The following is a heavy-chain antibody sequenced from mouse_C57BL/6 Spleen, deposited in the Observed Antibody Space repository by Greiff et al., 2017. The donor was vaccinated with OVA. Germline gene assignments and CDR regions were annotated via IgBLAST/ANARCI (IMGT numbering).Heavy chain of an antibody. J-gene: IGHJ2*01. D-gene: IGHD1-1*01. V-gene: IGHV1-53*01. Sequence: QVQLQQPGTELVKPGASVKLSCKASGYTFTSYWMPWVKQRPGPGLEWIGNINPSNGSTNYNEKLKSKAPLTVENSSSTAYMQLSSLTSEDSAVYYCARSAYYYDSSDDYWGQGTTLTVSS. CDR1: GYTFTSYW. CDR2: INPSNGST. CDR3: ARSAYYYDSSDDY.